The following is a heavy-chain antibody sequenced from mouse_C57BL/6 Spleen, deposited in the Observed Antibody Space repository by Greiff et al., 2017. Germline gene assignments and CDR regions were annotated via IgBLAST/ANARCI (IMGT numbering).Heavy chain of an antibody. D-gene: IGHD4-1*01. CDR2: INPSSGYT. V-gene: IGHV1-7*01. J-gene: IGHJ4*01. CDR1: GYTFTSYW. Sequence: QVQLQQSGAELAKPGASVKLSCKASGYTFTSYWMHWVKQRPGQGLEWIGYINPSSGYTEYNQKFKDKATLTADKSSSTAYMQLSSLTYEDSAVYYCAENWDDYYAMDYWGQGTSVTVSS. CDR3: AENWDDYYAMDY.